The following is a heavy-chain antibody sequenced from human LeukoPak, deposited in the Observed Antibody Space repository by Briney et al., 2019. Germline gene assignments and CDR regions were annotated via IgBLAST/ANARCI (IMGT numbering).Heavy chain of an antibody. V-gene: IGHV4-39*07. CDR1: GGSISSSSYC. Sequence: SETLSLTCTVSGGSISSSSYCWGWIRQPPGKGLEWIGSIYYSGSTYHNPSLKSRVTISVDTSKNQFSLKLSSVTAADTAVYYCARARPFYDFWSGSTGIDAFDIWGQGTMVTVSS. CDR3: ARARPFYDFWSGSTGIDAFDI. D-gene: IGHD3-3*01. J-gene: IGHJ3*02. CDR2: IYYSGST.